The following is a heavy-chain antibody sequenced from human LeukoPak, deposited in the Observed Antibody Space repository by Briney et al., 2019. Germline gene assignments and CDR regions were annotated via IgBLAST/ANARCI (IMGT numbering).Heavy chain of an antibody. CDR3: ARVGGNSNY. CDR1: GGSFSGYY. V-gene: IGHV4-34*01. CDR2: INHSGST. D-gene: IGHD4-23*01. Sequence: PSKTLSLTCAVYGGSFSGYYWSWIRQPPGKGLEWIGEINHSGSTNYNPSLKSRVTISVDTSKNQFSLKLSSVTAADTAVYYCARVGGNSNYWGQGTLVTVSS. J-gene: IGHJ4*02.